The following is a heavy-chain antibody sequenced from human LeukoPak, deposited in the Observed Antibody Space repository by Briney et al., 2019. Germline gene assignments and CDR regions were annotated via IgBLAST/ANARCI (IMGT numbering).Heavy chain of an antibody. CDR3: ARASTTVPNLLDN. Sequence: GGSLRLSCVASGFTFSTYWMHWVRQAPGKGLLWVSRLSGDGSSTKHADSLKGRFTISRDNAKNILYLQMSSLRAEDTAVYFCARASTTVPNLLDNWGQGTLVTVSS. CDR1: GFTFSTYW. J-gene: IGHJ4*02. D-gene: IGHD4-17*01. CDR2: LSGDGSST. V-gene: IGHV3-74*03.